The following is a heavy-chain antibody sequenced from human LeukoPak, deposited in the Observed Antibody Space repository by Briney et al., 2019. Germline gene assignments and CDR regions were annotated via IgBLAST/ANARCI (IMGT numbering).Heavy chain of an antibody. CDR1: GFTFSSYS. V-gene: IGHV3-21*01. Sequence: GGSLRLSCAASGFTFSSYSMNWVRQAPGKGLEWVSSISSSSSYIYYADSVKGRFTISRDNAKNSLYLQMNSLRAEDTAVYYCARDQRMATIPLFKYWGQGTLVTVSS. D-gene: IGHD5-12*01. J-gene: IGHJ4*02. CDR2: ISSSSSYI. CDR3: ARDQRMATIPLFKY.